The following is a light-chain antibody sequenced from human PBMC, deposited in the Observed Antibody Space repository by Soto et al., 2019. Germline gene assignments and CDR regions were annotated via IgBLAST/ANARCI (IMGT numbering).Light chain of an antibody. CDR2: TAS. V-gene: IGKV1-5*03. CDR3: QQSNCYSIT. CDR1: QSISGL. Sequence: DIKMTQSPSTLSASVGDRVTITCRASQSISGLLAWYQQKPGKARKLVIYTASTFKSVVPSRFSGSGSGTEFTLTISSLQPDDFATYYCQQSNCYSITFAQGTKV. J-gene: IGKJ1*01.